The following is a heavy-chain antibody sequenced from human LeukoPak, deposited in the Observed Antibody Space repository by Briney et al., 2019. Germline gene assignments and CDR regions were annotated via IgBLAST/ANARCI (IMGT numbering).Heavy chain of an antibody. J-gene: IGHJ4*02. D-gene: IGHD1-1*01. Sequence: PGGSLRLSCTTSGFTFGDYIMSWFRQAPGKGLEWVGFIRTRSHGGTREYAASVKGRFTISRDDSKSLAFLQMNSLKIEDTAVYYCTRGGTAPDYRGRGTLVTVSS. CDR3: TRGGTAPDY. CDR1: GFTFGDYI. CDR2: IRTRSHGGTR. V-gene: IGHV3-49*03.